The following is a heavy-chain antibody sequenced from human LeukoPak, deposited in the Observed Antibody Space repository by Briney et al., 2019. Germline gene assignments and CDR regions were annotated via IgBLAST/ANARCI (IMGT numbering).Heavy chain of an antibody. CDR3: AREGLSGSYNWFDR. V-gene: IGHV4-39*07. CDR1: GGSISSYY. J-gene: IGHJ5*02. D-gene: IGHD3-10*01. CDR2: ISYSGST. Sequence: SETLSLTCTVSGGSISSYYWGWIRQPPGKGLEWIGSISYSGSTDYNPSLKSRVTISVDTSKNQFSLTLSSVTAADTALYYCAREGLSGSYNWFDRWGQGSLVTVSS.